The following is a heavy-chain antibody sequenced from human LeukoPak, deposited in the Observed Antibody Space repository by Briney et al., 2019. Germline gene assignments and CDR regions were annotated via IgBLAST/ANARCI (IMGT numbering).Heavy chain of an antibody. J-gene: IGHJ3*01. CDR3: ASKGAGHCYDASCMGSFDL. V-gene: IGHV1-2*02. D-gene: IGHD2-15*01. CDR1: GYPFIDYY. CDR2: INPNTGDT. Sequence: ASVKVSCKASGYPFIDYYLHWVRQAPGQGLEWMGCINPNTGDTNSAQNFQGRVIMTRDTSITTAYMELSRLKSDDTALYYCASKGAGHCYDASCMGSFDLWGQGATVAVSS.